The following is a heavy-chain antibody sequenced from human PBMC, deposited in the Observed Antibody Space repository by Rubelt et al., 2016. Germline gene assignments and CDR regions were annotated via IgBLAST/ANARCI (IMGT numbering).Heavy chain of an antibody. CDR3: VTDLVAD. D-gene: IGHD5-12*01. J-gene: IGHJ4*02. Sequence: EVQLVESGGGLVPPGGSLRLSCTDSVFTFSRTWMTWVRQAPGQGLEWVSRIKGRTHAGTTDFAAPLKCRLTIYRDVSKNTLYLQMNSLKIEDTAVYYCVTDLVADWGQGTLVTVSS. CDR1: VFTFSRTW. V-gene: IGHV3-15*07. CDR2: IKGRTHAGTT.